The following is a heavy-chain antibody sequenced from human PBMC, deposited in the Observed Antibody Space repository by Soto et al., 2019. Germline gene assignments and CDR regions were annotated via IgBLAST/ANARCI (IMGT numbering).Heavy chain of an antibody. D-gene: IGHD2-21*02. CDR1: GGSFSGYY. V-gene: IGHV4-34*01. Sequence: SETLSLTCAVYGGSFSGYYWSWIRQPPGKGLGWIGEINHSGSTNYNPSLKSRVTISVDTSKNQFSLKLSSVTAADTAVYYCARGSYCGGDCYSDGDYYYYYGMDVWGQGTTVTVSS. CDR3: ARGSYCGGDCYSDGDYYYYYGMDV. J-gene: IGHJ6*02. CDR2: INHSGST.